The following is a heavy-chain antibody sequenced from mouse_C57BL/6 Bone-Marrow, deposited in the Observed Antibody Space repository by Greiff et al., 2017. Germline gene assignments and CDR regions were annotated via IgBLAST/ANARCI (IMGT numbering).Heavy chain of an antibody. D-gene: IGHD2-4*01. CDR3: AREGYDYDVAMDY. J-gene: IGHJ4*01. V-gene: IGHV3-6*01. Sequence: EVQLQESGPGLVKPSQSLSLTCSVTGYSITSGYYWNWIRQFPGNKLEWMGYISYDGSNNYNPSLKNRISITRDTSKNQFFLKLNSVTTEDTATYYCAREGYDYDVAMDYWGQGTSVTVSS. CDR2: ISYDGSN. CDR1: GYSITSGYY.